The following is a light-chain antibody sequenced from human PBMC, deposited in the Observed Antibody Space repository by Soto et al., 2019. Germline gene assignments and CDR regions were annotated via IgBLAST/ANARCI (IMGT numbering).Light chain of an antibody. J-gene: IGKJ1*01. CDR1: QSVGSS. CDR3: QQYNSWPPT. Sequence: MTQSPSTLSASVGDRATLSCRASQSVGSSLAWYQQKRGQPPRLLIYGASSRESGVPDRFSGSGSGTEFVLTVTSLQSDDSAVYSCQQYNSWPPTFGQGTRVEI. CDR2: GAS. V-gene: IGKV3-15*01.